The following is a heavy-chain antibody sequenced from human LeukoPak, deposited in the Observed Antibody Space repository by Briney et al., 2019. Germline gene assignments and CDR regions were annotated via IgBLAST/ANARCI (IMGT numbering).Heavy chain of an antibody. Sequence: GGCLRLSCAASGFTFSSYAMSWVRQAPGKGLEWVSAISGSGGSTYYADSVKGRFTISRDNSKNTLYLQMNSLRAEDTAVYYCAKPGKQQLVRDAFDIWGQGTMVTVSS. V-gene: IGHV3-23*01. J-gene: IGHJ3*02. CDR1: GFTFSSYA. CDR3: AKPGKQQLVRDAFDI. CDR2: ISGSGGST. D-gene: IGHD6-13*01.